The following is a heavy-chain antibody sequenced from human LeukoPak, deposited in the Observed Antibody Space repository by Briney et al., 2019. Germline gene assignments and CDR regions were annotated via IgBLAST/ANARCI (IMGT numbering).Heavy chain of an antibody. V-gene: IGHV3-30*02. CDR1: GFTFSNYG. Sequence: GGSLRLSCAPSGFTFSNYGMHWVRQAPGKGLERVAFIRYDGSNKYYADSVKGRFPISRDNSKNTLYLQMNSLRVEDTAVYYCAKDQAAAVLLLLPGLFDYWGQGTLVTVSS. CDR2: IRYDGSNK. CDR3: AKDQAAAVLLLLPGLFDY. D-gene: IGHD3-10*01. J-gene: IGHJ4*02.